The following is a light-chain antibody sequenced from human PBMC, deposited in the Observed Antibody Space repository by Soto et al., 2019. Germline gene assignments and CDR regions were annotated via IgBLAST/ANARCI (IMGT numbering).Light chain of an antibody. J-gene: IGKJ4*01. CDR3: QQSYSSPLT. CDR2: AAS. CDR1: QIISRH. V-gene: IGKV1-39*01. Sequence: DIQMTQSPSSLSASVGDRVTISCRASQIISRHLNWYKQSPGKAPKLLIYAASSLQSGIPSRFSGSRSGKNFFLTISSLQPEDFATYYCQQSYSSPLTFGGGTKV.